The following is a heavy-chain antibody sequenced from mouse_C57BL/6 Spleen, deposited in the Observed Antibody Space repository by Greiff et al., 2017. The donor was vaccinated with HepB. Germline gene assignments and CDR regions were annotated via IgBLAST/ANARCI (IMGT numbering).Heavy chain of an antibody. CDR1: GFTFSDFY. D-gene: IGHD2-4*01. CDR3: ARGDYGYFDV. CDR2: SRNKANDYTT. Sequence: EVQGVESGGGLVQSGRSLRLSCATSGFTFSDFYMEWVRQAPGKGLEWIAASRNKANDYTTEYSASVKGRFIVSRDTSQSILYLQMNALRAEDTAIYYCARGDYGYFDVWGTGTTVTVSS. J-gene: IGHJ1*03. V-gene: IGHV7-1*01.